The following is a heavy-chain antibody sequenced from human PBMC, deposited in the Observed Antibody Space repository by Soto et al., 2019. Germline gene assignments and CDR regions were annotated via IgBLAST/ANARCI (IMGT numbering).Heavy chain of an antibody. CDR1: GGSFSGYY. J-gene: IGHJ4*02. CDR3: ARRYSGYGDY. Sequence: SETLSLTCAVYGGSFSGYYWSWIRQPPGKGLEWIGEINHSGSTNYNPSLKSRVTISVDTSKNQFSLKLSSVTAADTAVYYCARRYSGYGDYWGQGTLVTVSS. CDR2: INHSGST. V-gene: IGHV4-34*01. D-gene: IGHD5-12*01.